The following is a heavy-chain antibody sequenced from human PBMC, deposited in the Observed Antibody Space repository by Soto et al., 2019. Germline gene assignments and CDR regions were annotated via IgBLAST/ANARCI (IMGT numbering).Heavy chain of an antibody. CDR1: GYTFTGYY. J-gene: IGHJ4*02. Sequence: QVQLVQSGAEVKKPGASVKVSCKASGYTFTGYYMHWVRQPPGQGLEGRGWINPNSGGTNYAQKFQGWVTMTRDTSISTAYMELSRLRSDDTAVYYCARGLDIVVVVAAAYYFDYWGQGTLVTVSS. D-gene: IGHD2-15*01. CDR2: INPNSGGT. CDR3: ARGLDIVVVVAAAYYFDY. V-gene: IGHV1-2*04.